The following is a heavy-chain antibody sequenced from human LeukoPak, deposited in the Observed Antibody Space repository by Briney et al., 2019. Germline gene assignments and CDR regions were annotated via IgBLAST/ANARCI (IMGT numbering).Heavy chain of an antibody. CDR3: AVLAVGIAARPTDY. CDR1: GYTFTSYY. D-gene: IGHD6-6*01. J-gene: IGHJ4*02. V-gene: IGHV1-46*01. Sequence: ASVTVSCTASGYTFTSYYMHWVRQAPGQGLEWMGIINPSGGSTSYAQKFQGRVTMTRDTSTSTVYMELSSLRSEDTAVYYCAVLAVGIAARPTDYWGQGTLVTVSS. CDR2: INPSGGST.